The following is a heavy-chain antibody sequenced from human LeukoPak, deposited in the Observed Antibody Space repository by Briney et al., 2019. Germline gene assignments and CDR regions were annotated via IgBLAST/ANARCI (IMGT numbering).Heavy chain of an antibody. CDR2: INPNSGGT. CDR3: AGSAGGYCSSTSCLVYYFDY. D-gene: IGHD2-2*01. V-gene: IGHV1-2*04. J-gene: IGHJ4*02. Sequence: ASVKVSCKASGYTFTGYYMHWVRQAPGQGLEWMGWINPNSGGTNYAQKFQGWVTMTRDTSISTAYLELSRLRSDDTAVYYCAGSAGGYCSSTSCLVYYFDYWGQGTLVTVSS. CDR1: GYTFTGYY.